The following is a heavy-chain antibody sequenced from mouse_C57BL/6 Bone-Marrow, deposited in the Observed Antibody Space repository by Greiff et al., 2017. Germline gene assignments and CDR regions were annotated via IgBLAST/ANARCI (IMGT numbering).Heavy chain of an antibody. CDR1: GFNIKDDY. CDR2: IDPENGDT. D-gene: IGHD1-1*01. Sequence: EVQLQESGAELVRPGASVKLSCTASGFNIKDDYMHWVKQRPEQGLEWIGWIDPENGDTAYASKFQGKATITADTSSNTAYLQLSSLTSEDTAVYYCTSTTVVATPYYFDYGGQGTTLTVSS. CDR3: TSTTVVATPYYFDY. J-gene: IGHJ2*01. V-gene: IGHV14-4*01.